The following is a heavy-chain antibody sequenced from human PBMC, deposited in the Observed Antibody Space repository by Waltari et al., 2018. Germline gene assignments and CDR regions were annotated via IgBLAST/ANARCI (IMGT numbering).Heavy chain of an antibody. V-gene: IGHV4-61*02. J-gene: IGHJ6*02. CDR3: ARDRIAARGYYYGMDV. CDR2: IYTSGST. D-gene: IGHD6-6*01. CDR1: GGSISSGSYY. Sequence: QVQLQESGPGLVKPSQTLSLTCTVSGGSISSGSYYWSWIRQPAGKGLEWIGRIYTSGSTNYNPSLKSRVTISVDTSKNQFSLKLSSVTAADTAVYYCARDRIAARGYYYGMDVWGQGTTVTVSS.